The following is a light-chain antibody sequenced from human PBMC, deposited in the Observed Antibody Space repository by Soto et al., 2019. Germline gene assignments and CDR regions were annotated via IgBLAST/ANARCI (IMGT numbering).Light chain of an antibody. CDR3: QLYGGSPIRYT. Sequence: EIVLTQSPGTLSLSPGERATLSCRASQTVPSHFLAWYQQTPGQAPRLLLYAASTKATGIPDRFSGSGSGTDFTLTISRLEPEDFAVYYCQLYGGSPIRYTFGQGTKLYIK. V-gene: IGKV3-20*01. CDR1: QTVPSHF. J-gene: IGKJ2*01. CDR2: AAS.